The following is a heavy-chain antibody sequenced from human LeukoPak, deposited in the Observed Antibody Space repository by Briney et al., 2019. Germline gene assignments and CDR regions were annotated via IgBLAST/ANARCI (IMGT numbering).Heavy chain of an antibody. D-gene: IGHD3-9*01. CDR3: ARDHSGVRYFDWLPTFDY. J-gene: IGHJ4*02. Sequence: ASVKVSCKASGYTFTSYGISWVRQAPGQGLEWMGWISAYNGNTNYAQKLQGRVTMTTDTSTSTAYMELRSLRSDDTAVYYCARDHSGVRYFDWLPTFDYWGQGTLVTVSS. V-gene: IGHV1-18*01. CDR1: GYTFTSYG. CDR2: ISAYNGNT.